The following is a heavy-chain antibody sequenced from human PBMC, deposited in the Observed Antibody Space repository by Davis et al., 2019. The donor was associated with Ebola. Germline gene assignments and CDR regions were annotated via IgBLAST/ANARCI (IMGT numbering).Heavy chain of an antibody. V-gene: IGHV4-61*08. J-gene: IGHJ4*02. CDR1: GGSVSSGGYY. Sequence: MPGGSLRPSCTVPGGSVSSGGYYWNWIRQPPGKGLEWIGYIYYSGSTDYSPSLRGRVTISLDTSKNQFSLRLSSVTAADTAMYYCARDYLYWGQGILVTVSS. CDR3: ARDYLY. CDR2: IYYSGST. D-gene: IGHD2-2*02.